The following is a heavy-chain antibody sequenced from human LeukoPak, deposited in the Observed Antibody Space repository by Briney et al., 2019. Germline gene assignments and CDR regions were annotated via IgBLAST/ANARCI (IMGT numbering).Heavy chain of an antibody. Sequence: ASVKVSCKASGYTFTSYGISWVRQAPGQGLEWMGWLSAYNGNTNYAQKLQGRVTMTTDTSTSTAYMELRSLRSDDTAVYYCARDRSVVVPENWFDPWGQGTLVTVSS. D-gene: IGHD2-2*01. CDR1: GYTFTSYG. CDR3: ARDRSVVVPENWFDP. CDR2: LSAYNGNT. V-gene: IGHV1-18*01. J-gene: IGHJ5*02.